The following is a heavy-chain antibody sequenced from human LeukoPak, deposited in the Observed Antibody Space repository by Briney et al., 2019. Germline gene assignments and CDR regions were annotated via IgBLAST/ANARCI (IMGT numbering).Heavy chain of an antibody. CDR3: AGASGGNRPFDY. V-gene: IGHV3-21*01. Sequence: GGSLRLSCAASGFTFSSYSMNWVRQAPGKGLEWVSSIGSANSYIYYADSLKGRFTISSDNAKNSLYLQMNSLRAEDTAVYYCAGASGGNRPFDYWGQGTLVTVSS. CDR2: IGSANSYI. D-gene: IGHD1-14*01. CDR1: GFTFSSYS. J-gene: IGHJ4*02.